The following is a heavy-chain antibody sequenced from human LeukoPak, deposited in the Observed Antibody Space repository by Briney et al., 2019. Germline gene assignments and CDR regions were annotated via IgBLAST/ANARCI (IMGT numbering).Heavy chain of an antibody. CDR1: GGSISSSSYY. Sequence: SETLSLTCTVSGGSISSSSYYWDWIRQPPGKGLEWIGSIYYSGSTYYNPSLKSRVTISVDTSKNQFSLKPSSVTAADTAVYYCARDRLGIGAYYFDYWGQGTLVTVSS. D-gene: IGHD7-27*01. CDR2: IYYSGST. V-gene: IGHV4-39*07. CDR3: ARDRLGIGAYYFDY. J-gene: IGHJ4*02.